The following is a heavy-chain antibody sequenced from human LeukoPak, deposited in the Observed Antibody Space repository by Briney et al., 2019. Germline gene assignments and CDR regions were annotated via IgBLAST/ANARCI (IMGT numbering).Heavy chain of an antibody. V-gene: IGHV1-3*01. CDR1: GYIFTKYV. CDR2: IKAGNGDT. J-gene: IGHJ4*02. Sequence: ASVKVSCKASGYIFTKYVVHWVRQAPGQRPEWMGWIKAGNGDTKYSQNFQDRLTITRDTSASTVYMELSSLTPEDTVLYYCARDDCGDTCYPGGYWGQGTLVTVSS. D-gene: IGHD2-21*01. CDR3: ARDDCGDTCYPGGY.